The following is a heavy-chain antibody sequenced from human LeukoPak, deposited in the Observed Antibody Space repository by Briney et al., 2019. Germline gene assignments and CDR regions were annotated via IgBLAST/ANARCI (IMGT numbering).Heavy chain of an antibody. Sequence: PSETLSLTRAVSGYYISSSPYWGWIRQPPGMRREGIGSIYHSGSTHYNPSLRSRVPISVETSKTQFALKLSSVTAADTAVYCTSGYFDYWDQGALVTVSS. CDR1: GYYISSSPY. J-gene: IGHJ4*02. CDR3: SGYFDY. CDR2: IYHSGST. D-gene: IGHD3-10*01. V-gene: IGHV4-38-2*01.